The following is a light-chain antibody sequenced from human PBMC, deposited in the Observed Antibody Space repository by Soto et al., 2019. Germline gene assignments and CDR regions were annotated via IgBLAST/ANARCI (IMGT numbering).Light chain of an antibody. CDR2: EGN. CDR1: SSDVGSYNL. J-gene: IGLJ2*01. V-gene: IGLV2-23*01. Sequence: QSALTQPASVSGSPGQSITISCTGTSSDVGSYNLVSWYQQHPGKAPKLMIYEGNKRPSGVSNRFSGSKSGNTASLTISGLQAEVEADYYCSSFSDSITLLFGGGTKLTVL. CDR3: SSFSDSITLL.